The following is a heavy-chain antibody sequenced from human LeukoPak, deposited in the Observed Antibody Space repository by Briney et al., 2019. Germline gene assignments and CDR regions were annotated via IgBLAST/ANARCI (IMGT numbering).Heavy chain of an antibody. V-gene: IGHV3-23*01. J-gene: IGHJ4*02. Sequence: GGSLRLSCAASGFTFSSYAMSWVRQAPGKGLEWVSAISGSGGSTYYADSVKGRFTISRDNSKNTLYLQMNSLRAEDTAVYYCSKNRLKSYLGTDFDYWGQGTLVTVSS. D-gene: IGHD7-27*01. CDR3: SKNRLKSYLGTDFDY. CDR2: ISGSGGST. CDR1: GFTFSSYA.